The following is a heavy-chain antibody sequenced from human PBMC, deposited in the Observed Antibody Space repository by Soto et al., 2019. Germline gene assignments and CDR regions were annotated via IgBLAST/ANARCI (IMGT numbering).Heavy chain of an antibody. CDR3: AKGSTYSFYFDH. V-gene: IGHV3-23*01. Sequence: GGSLRLSCVASGFSFSSYDMSWVRQAPGKGLEWVSFIIGNSGTTYYADSVKGRFTISRDNSKNTLYLQMSRLGAEDTAAYHCAKGSTYSFYFDHWGQGTLVTVSS. CDR1: GFSFSSYD. J-gene: IGHJ4*01. CDR2: IIGNSGTT. D-gene: IGHD5-18*01.